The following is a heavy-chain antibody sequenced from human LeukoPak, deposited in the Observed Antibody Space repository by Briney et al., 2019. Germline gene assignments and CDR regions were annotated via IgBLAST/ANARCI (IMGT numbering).Heavy chain of an antibody. J-gene: IGHJ6*03. CDR2: ISGSGGST. D-gene: IGHD6-13*01. CDR1: GFTFSSYA. Sequence: PGGSLRLSCAASGFTFSSYAMSWVRQAPGKGLEWVSAISGSGGSTYYADSVKGRFTISRDNSKNTLYLQMNSLRAEDTAVYYCAREGVTGSGSHFSWYAFQSYYYYYMDVWGKGTTVTISS. CDR3: AREGVTGSGSHFSWYAFQSYYYYYMDV. V-gene: IGHV3-23*01.